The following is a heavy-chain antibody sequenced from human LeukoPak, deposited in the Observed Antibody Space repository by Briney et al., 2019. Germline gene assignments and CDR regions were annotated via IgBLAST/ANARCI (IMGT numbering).Heavy chain of an antibody. Sequence: SETLSLTCTVSGCFISSGYYWGWIRQPPGKGLQWIGSIHHSGSTYYNPSLKSRVTISVDTSKNQFSLKLSSVTAADTAVYYCARTSSSGLVGGYYFDYWGQGTLVTVSS. CDR3: ARTSSSGLVGGYYFDY. CDR2: IHHSGST. D-gene: IGHD6-19*01. CDR1: GCFISSGYY. V-gene: IGHV4-38-2*02. J-gene: IGHJ4*02.